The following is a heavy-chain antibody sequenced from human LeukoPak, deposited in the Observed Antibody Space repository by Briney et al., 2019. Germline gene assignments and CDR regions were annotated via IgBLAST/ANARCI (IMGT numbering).Heavy chain of an antibody. CDR2: IVVGSGNT. Sequence: TSVKVSCKASGFTFTSSAMQWVRQARGQRLEWIGWIVVGSGNTNYAQKFRERVTITRDMSTSTAYMELSSLRSEDTAVYYCARGPKITIFGVVTLYYYYYYMDVWGKGTTVTVSS. J-gene: IGHJ6*03. V-gene: IGHV1-58*02. CDR3: ARGPKITIFGVVTLYYYYYYMDV. D-gene: IGHD3-3*01. CDR1: GFTFTSSA.